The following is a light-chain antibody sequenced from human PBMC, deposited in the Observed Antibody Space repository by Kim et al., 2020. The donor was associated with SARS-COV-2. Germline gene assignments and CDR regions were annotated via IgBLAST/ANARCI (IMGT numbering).Light chain of an antibody. CDR3: MQGRQSPYS. J-gene: IGKJ2*03. V-gene: IGKV2-28*01. CDR1: QSLENSDGYNY. Sequence: EPDTISCKSRQSLENSDGYNYLDWYQQRPGQSPQRLIYLVSKRASGVPDRFSGGGSGTDFTLKISRVEAEDVGVYYCMQGRQSPYSFGQGTKLEI. CDR2: LVS.